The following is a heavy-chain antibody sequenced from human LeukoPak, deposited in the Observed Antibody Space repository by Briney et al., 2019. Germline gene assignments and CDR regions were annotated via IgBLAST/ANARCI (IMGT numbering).Heavy chain of an antibody. CDR3: AGTMGYYYYGMDV. D-gene: IGHD3-10*01. V-gene: IGHV4-59*01. J-gene: IGHJ6*02. CDR1: GGSISSYY. Sequence: SETLSLTCTVSGGSISSYYWSWIRQPPGKGLEWIGYIYYSGSTNYSPSLKSRVTISVDTSKNQFSLKLSSVTAADTAVYYCAGTMGYYYYGMDVWGQGTTVTVSS. CDR2: IYYSGST.